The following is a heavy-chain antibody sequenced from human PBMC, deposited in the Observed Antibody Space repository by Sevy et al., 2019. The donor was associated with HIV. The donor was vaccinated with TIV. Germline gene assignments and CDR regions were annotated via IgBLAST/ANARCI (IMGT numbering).Heavy chain of an antibody. V-gene: IGHV3-23*01. Sequence: GGSLRLSCGASGFTFSSYAMSWVRQAPGKGLEWVSVISGRGDTTYYADSVKGRFTLSRDNSKNTLYLQMNSLRVEDTAVYYCAKDRRYGDIGLFDYWGQGTLVTVS. CDR1: GFTFSSYA. CDR3: AKDRRYGDIGLFDY. D-gene: IGHD4-17*01. J-gene: IGHJ4*02. CDR2: ISGRGDTT.